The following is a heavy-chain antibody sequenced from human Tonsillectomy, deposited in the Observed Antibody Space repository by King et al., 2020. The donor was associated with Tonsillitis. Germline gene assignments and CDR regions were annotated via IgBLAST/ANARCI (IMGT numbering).Heavy chain of an antibody. CDR1: GGTFSSYA. D-gene: IGHD3-10*01. Sequence: PLVQSGAEVRKPGSSVKVSCQASGGTFSSYAFSWVRQAPGQGLEWMGGIIPIFGTANNAQKFQGRVTITADESTSTVYMELSSLRSEDTAVYYCARDSPDVVRGATRGYFDYWGQGTLVTVSS. CDR2: IIPIFGTA. J-gene: IGHJ4*02. CDR3: ARDSPDVVRGATRGYFDY. V-gene: IGHV1-69*01.